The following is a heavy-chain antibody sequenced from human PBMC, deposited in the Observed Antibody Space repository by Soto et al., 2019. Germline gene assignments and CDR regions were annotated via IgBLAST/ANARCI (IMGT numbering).Heavy chain of an antibody. Sequence: SETLSLTCAVYGGSFSGYYWSWIRQPPGKGLEWIGEINHSGSTNYNPSLKSRVTISVDTSKNQFSLKLSSVTAADTAVYYCARSSVGVVVVAAMSGFDPWGQGTLVTVSS. D-gene: IGHD2-15*01. CDR2: INHSGST. V-gene: IGHV4-34*01. CDR1: GGSFSGYY. J-gene: IGHJ5*02. CDR3: ARSSVGVVVVAAMSGFDP.